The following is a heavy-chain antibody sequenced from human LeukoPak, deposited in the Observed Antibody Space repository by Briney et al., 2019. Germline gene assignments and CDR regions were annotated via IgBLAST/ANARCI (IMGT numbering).Heavy chain of an antibody. CDR3: ARPYYYDSSGYYY. D-gene: IGHD3-22*01. CDR1: GFTFSDYY. J-gene: IGHJ4*02. V-gene: IGHV3-11*03. CDR2: ISSSSSYK. Sequence: PGGSLRLSCAASGFTFSDYYMSWIRQAPGTGLEWVSYISSSSSYKNYADSVKGRFTISRDNAKNSLYLQMNRLRAEDTAVYYCARPYYYDSSGYYYWGEGTLVTVSS.